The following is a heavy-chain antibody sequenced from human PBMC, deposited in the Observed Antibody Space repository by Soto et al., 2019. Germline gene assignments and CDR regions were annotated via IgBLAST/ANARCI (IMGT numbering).Heavy chain of an antibody. J-gene: IGHJ6*02. V-gene: IGHV4-34*01. Sequence: SETLSLTCAVYGGSFSGYYWSWIRQPPGKGLEWIGEINHSGSTNYNPSLKSRVTISVDTSKNQFSLKLSSVTAADTAVYYCARGLSDCSSTSCYEDYYYYGMDVWGQGTTVTVS. CDR2: INHSGST. CDR1: GGSFSGYY. CDR3: ARGLSDCSSTSCYEDYYYYGMDV. D-gene: IGHD2-2*01.